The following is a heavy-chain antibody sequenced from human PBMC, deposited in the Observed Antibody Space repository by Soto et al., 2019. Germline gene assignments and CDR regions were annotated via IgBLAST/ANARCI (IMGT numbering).Heavy chain of an antibody. D-gene: IGHD2-2*02. V-gene: IGHV2-5*02. J-gene: IGHJ5*02. CDR2: IYWDEDK. Sequence: SGPTLVNPTQTLTPTCTFSGFSLSTRGVAVGWFRQPPGKALEWLALIYWDEDKWYSPSLKSRLTITDDTSKNQVVPTMTNMDPVDTATYYCARTEGSIVVVPAAINWFDPWGQGTLVTVSS. CDR3: ARTEGSIVVVPAAINWFDP. CDR1: GFSLSTRGVA.